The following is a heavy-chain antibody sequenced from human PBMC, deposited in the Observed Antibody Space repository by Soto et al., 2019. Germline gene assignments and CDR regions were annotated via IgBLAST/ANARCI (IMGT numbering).Heavy chain of an antibody. Sequence: PSETLSLTCAVYGGSFSGYYWSWIRQPPGKGLEWIGEINHSGSTNYNPSLKSRVTISVDTSKNQFSLKLSSVTAADTAVYYCAREDSSGYFTYFDYWGEGTLVTVSS. CDR1: GGSFSGYY. CDR3: AREDSSGYFTYFDY. J-gene: IGHJ4*02. D-gene: IGHD3-22*01. V-gene: IGHV4-34*09. CDR2: INHSGST.